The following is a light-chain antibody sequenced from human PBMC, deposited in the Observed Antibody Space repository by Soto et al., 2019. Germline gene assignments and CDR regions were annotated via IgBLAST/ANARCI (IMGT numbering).Light chain of an antibody. Sequence: QFVLTQPASVSGCPGQSITISCTGTSSDVGGYNYVSWYQQHPGKAPKLMIYEVSNWPSGVSSRFSGSKSGNTASLTISGLQAEDEADYYCSSYTSSSTYVFGTGTKVTVL. CDR3: SSYTSSSTYV. V-gene: IGLV2-14*01. J-gene: IGLJ1*01. CDR2: EVS. CDR1: SSDVGGYNY.